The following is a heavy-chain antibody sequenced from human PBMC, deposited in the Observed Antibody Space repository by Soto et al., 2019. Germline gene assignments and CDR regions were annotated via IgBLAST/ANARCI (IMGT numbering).Heavy chain of an antibody. CDR3: AGGFGPGLYYFDS. CDR2: IYDSGST. V-gene: IGHV4-61*08. CDR1: GGSLSSGDYY. D-gene: IGHD3-3*01. J-gene: IGHJ4*02. Sequence: PSETLSLTCTVSGGSLSSGDYYWSWIRQPPGKALECITYIYDSGSTNYNPSLKSRVTISVDMSKNQFSLKLSSVTAADPAVYYCAGGFGPGLYYFDSWGQGTLVTVSS.